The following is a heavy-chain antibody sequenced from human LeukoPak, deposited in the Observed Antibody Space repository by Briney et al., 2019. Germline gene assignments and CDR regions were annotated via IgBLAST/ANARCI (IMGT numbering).Heavy chain of an antibody. CDR3: ARLTRYYYGMDV. D-gene: IGHD1-14*01. CDR2: MNPNSGNT. J-gene: IGHJ6*02. CDR1: GYSFNSFD. Sequence: ASVKVSCKASGYSFNSFDINWVRQAAGQGLEWMGWMNPNSGNTGYAQKFQGRVTMTRNTSITTAYMERSSLTSEDTAVYYCARLTRYYYGMDVWGQGTTVTVSS. V-gene: IGHV1-8*01.